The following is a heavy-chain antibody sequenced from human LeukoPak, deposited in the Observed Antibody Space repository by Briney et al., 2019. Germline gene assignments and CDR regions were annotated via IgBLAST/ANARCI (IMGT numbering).Heavy chain of an antibody. V-gene: IGHV3-23*01. CDR2: ISGSGGST. D-gene: IGHD6-19*01. CDR1: GFTFSSYA. Sequence: GGSLRLSCAASGFTFSSYAMSWVRQAPGKGLEWVSAISGSGGSTYYADSVKGRFTISRDNSKNTPYLQMNSLRAEDTAVYYCAKAVAVARGYFDYWGQGTLVTVSS. CDR3: AKAVAVARGYFDY. J-gene: IGHJ4*02.